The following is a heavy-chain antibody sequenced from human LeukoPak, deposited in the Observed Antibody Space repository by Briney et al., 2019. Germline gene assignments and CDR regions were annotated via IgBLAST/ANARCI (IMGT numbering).Heavy chain of an antibody. CDR3: ARQAPYDILTGYCFDY. D-gene: IGHD3-9*01. J-gene: IGHJ4*02. CDR2: IYYSGST. CDR1: GGSISSSSYY. Sequence: SETLSLTCTVSGGSISSSSYYWGWIREPPGKGLEWIGSIYYSGSTYYNPSLKSRVTISVDTSKNQFSLKLSSVTAADTAVYYCARQAPYDILTGYCFDYWGQGTLVTVSS. V-gene: IGHV4-39*01.